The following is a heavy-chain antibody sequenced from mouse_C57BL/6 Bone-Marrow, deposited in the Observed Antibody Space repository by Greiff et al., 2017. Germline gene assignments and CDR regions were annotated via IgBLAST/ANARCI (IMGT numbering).Heavy chain of an antibody. CDR2: ISDGGSYT. J-gene: IGHJ2*01. Sequence: DVMLVESGGGLVKPGGSLKLSCAASGFTFSSYAMSWVRQTPEKRLEWVATISDGGSYTYYPDNVKGRFTISRDNAKNNLYLQMSHLKSEDTAMYYCARALQLDYWGQGTTLTVSS. V-gene: IGHV5-4*03. CDR3: ARALQLDY. D-gene: IGHD4-1*02. CDR1: GFTFSSYA.